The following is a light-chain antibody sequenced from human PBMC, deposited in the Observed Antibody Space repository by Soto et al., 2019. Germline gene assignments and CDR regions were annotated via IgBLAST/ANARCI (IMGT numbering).Light chain of an antibody. CDR3: AAWDDSLTAAV. Sequence: QSELTQPPSASGTPGQRVTISCSGSSSNIGRNPVNWYQQLPGTAPKLLIYSNNQRPSGVPDRFSGSKSGTSASLAISGLQTEDETDYYCAAWDDSLTAAVFGGGTKLTVL. J-gene: IGLJ3*02. CDR1: SSNIGRNP. V-gene: IGLV1-44*01. CDR2: SNN.